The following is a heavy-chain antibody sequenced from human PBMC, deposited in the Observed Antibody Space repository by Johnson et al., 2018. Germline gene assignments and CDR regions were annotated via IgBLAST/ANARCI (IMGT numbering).Heavy chain of an antibody. D-gene: IGHD3-3*01. V-gene: IGHV4-59*01. CDR3: ARAPPANDFWSGYYTGHSYDYCLDV. CDR2: IYYSGST. CDR1: GGSINNYY. Sequence: QVQLQESGPGLVKPSETLSLTCTVSGGSINNYYWSWIRQPPGKGLEWIGYIYYSGSTNYNPSLKSRVVISVDTSNNQFSLKLNSVTAADTAVYYWARAPPANDFWSGYYTGHSYDYCLDVWGPGTTVIVS. J-gene: IGHJ6*02.